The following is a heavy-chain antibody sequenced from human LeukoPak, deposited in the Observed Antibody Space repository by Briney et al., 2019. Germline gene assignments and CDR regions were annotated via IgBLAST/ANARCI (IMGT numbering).Heavy chain of an antibody. D-gene: IGHD7-27*01. J-gene: IGHJ3*02. Sequence: GGSLRLSCAASGFTVSSNYMSWVRQAPGKGLEWVSVIYSGGNTYYADSVKGRFTISRDNSKNTLYLQMNSLRAEDTAVYYCARVNWGSEGDAFDIWGQGTMVTVSS. CDR3: ARVNWGSEGDAFDI. CDR1: GFTVSSNY. CDR2: IYSGGNT. V-gene: IGHV3-53*01.